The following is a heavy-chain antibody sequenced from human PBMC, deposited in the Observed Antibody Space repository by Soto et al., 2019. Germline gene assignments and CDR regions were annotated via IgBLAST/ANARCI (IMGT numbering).Heavy chain of an antibody. Sequence: QVQLVESGGGMVQPGTSLRLSCAASGFTFNSLSLHWVGQRPDKGLEWVAVISHDGRVTFYADFVKGRFTVSRDNSKNTLYLQVNSLRAEDTAVYYCAREPYGDSQYFDYWGQGTLVTVSS. V-gene: IGHV3-30*04. CDR1: GFTFNSLS. D-gene: IGHD2-21*02. CDR2: ISHDGRVT. CDR3: AREPYGDSQYFDY. J-gene: IGHJ4*02.